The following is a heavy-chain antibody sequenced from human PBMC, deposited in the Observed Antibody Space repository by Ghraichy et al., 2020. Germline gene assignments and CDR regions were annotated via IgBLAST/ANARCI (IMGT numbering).Heavy chain of an antibody. CDR1: GGSISRYY. V-gene: IGHV4-59*01. J-gene: IGHJ3*02. Sequence: GSLRLSCTVSGGSISRYYWSWIRQPPGKGLEWIGYIYSSGSTKYNPSLKSRVTISVDTSKNQFSLKLSSVTAADTAIYFCARERSDYDNAFDIWGQGTMVTVSS. CDR2: IYSSGST. D-gene: IGHD4-17*01. CDR3: ARERSDYDNAFDI.